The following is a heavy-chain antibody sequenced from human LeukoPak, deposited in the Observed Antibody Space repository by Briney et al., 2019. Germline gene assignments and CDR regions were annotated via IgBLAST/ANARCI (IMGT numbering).Heavy chain of an antibody. Sequence: GGSLRLSCAASGFTFDGYGMSWVRQAPGKGLEWVSAIDWNGANTGYADSVKGRFTVSRDNAKNSLYLHLSSLRPEDTALYYCARVRGGLSYGMDVWGQGTTVTVSS. V-gene: IGHV3-20*04. CDR1: GFTFDGYG. CDR2: IDWNGANT. CDR3: ARVRGGLSYGMDV. D-gene: IGHD3-10*01. J-gene: IGHJ6*02.